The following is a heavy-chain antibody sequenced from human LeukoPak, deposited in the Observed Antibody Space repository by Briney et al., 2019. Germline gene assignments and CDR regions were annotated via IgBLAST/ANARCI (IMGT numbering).Heavy chain of an antibody. Sequence: PGGSLRLSCAASGFTVSSNYMSWVRQAPGKGLEWAGVIYSGGSTYYADSVNGRFTITRHNSKNTLYLQMTSPRANDTAEYYCATVVVGGDYWGQGTLVTVSS. CDR3: ATVVVGGDY. CDR1: GFTVSSNY. V-gene: IGHV3-53*04. J-gene: IGHJ4*02. CDR2: IYSGGST. D-gene: IGHD2-21*01.